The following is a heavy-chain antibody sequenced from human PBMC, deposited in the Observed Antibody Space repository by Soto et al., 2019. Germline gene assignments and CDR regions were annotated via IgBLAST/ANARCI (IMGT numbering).Heavy chain of an antibody. V-gene: IGHV1-3*05. CDR2: ITAGNGNT. J-gene: IGHJ4*02. D-gene: IGHD3-22*01. Sequence: QVQLVQSGAEEKKPGASVKVSCKASGYTFTTYVMHWVRQAPGQRLEWMGWITAGNGNTKYSQKFQGRDTITRDTSASTAYMELSSLRSEDTAVYYCARGYYDTGGSLMYWGQGTLVTVSS. CDR3: ARGYYDTGGSLMY. CDR1: GYTFTTYV.